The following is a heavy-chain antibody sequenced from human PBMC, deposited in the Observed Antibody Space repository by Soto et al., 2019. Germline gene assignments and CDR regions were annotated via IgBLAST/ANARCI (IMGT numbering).Heavy chain of an antibody. CDR3: ARGRGMEENYYYYGLDI. CDR1: GYTFTTHA. CDR2: INGGTGQT. Sequence: ASVKVSCKASGYTFTTHAMHWVRQAPGQSLEWMGWINGGTGQTKHSQRFQGRVNITRDTSASTAYMELSSLRSEDTAVYYCARGRGMEENYYYYGLDIWGQGTTVTVSS. D-gene: IGHD1-1*01. V-gene: IGHV1-3*01. J-gene: IGHJ6*02.